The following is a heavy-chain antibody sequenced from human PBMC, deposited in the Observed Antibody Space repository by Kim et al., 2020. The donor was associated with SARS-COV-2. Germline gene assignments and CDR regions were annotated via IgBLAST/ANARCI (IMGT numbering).Heavy chain of an antibody. D-gene: IGHD3-10*01. CDR3: LAEIGSRSFDH. V-gene: IGHV3-30*04. Sequence: GGSPRLSCAASGFTFSAHALHWVRQAPAKGLEWVALIAYNGGHISYPDSLKGRFIISRDNTKSTLYLQMNSLRPEDTAVYYCLAEIGSRSFDHWGQGTLVTVSS. CDR2: IAYNGGHI. CDR1: GFTFSAHA. J-gene: IGHJ4*02.